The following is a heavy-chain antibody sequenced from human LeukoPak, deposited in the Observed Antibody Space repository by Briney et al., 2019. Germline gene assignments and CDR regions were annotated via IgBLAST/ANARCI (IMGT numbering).Heavy chain of an antibody. CDR1: EYTFTDYY. V-gene: IGHV1-2*02. CDR3: ARPSLLYYETLDAFDI. D-gene: IGHD3-22*01. CDR2: INCKSGAT. Sequence: ASVKVSCKASEYTFTDYYIHWMRQAPGQGLEWMGWINCKSGATTYAQKFRGRVTMTKDRPIRTAYIELTRLKSDDTAVYYCARPSLLYYETLDAFDIWGQGTVVTVSS. J-gene: IGHJ3*02.